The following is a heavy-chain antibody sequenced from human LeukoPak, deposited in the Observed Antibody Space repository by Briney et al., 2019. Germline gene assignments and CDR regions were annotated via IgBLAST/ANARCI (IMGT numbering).Heavy chain of an antibody. V-gene: IGHV3-13*01. J-gene: IGHJ3*01. CDR1: GFTFSSYA. CDR2: IGTGGHT. CDR3: TRGGLEAPCDV. Sequence: GGSLRLSCAASGFTFSSYAMHWVRQEKGKGLEWVSSIGTGGHTYYAPSVKGRFTISRENDKNSLYLQMNSLGAGDTAIYYCTRGGLEAPCDVWGQGTMVAVSS. D-gene: IGHD5-24*01.